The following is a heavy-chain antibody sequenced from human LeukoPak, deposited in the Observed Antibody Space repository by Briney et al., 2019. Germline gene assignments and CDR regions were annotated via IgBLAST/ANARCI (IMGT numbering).Heavy chain of an antibody. CDR1: GGSISSSSYY. CDR3: ARLAPGNQWLVRY. J-gene: IGHJ4*02. V-gene: IGHV4-39*07. D-gene: IGHD6-19*01. CDR2: IYYSGST. Sequence: KPSETLSLTCTVSGGSISSSSYYWGWIRQPPGKGLEWIGSIYYSGSTNYNPSLKSRVTISVDTSKNQFSLRPSSVTAADTAVYYCARLAPGNQWLVRYWGQGTLVTVSS.